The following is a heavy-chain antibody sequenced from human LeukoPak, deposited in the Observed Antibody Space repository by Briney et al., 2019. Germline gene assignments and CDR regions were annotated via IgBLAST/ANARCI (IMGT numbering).Heavy chain of an antibody. V-gene: IGHV1-2*02. Sequence: ASVKVSCKASGYTFTGYYMHWVRQAPGQGLEWMGWINPNSGGTNYAQKFQGRVTMARDTSISTAYMELSRLRSGDTAVYYCGRAQQWLGGFYYGMDVWGQGTTVTVSS. J-gene: IGHJ6*02. CDR3: GRAQQWLGGFYYGMDV. CDR1: GYTFTGYY. CDR2: INPNSGGT. D-gene: IGHD6-19*01.